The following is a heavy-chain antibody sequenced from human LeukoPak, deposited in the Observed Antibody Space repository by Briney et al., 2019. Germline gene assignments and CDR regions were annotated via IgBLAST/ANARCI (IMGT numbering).Heavy chain of an antibody. V-gene: IGHV1-2*02. D-gene: IGHD6-19*01. CDR3: ARDGPRIAVDFDY. J-gene: IGHJ4*02. CDR2: INPDSGDT. Sequence: ASVKVSCRASGYIFSDYYIYWVRQAPGQGLECMGWINPDSGDTKYAQKFQGRVTMTRDTSINTVYMELSRLTSDDTAVYYWARDGPRIAVDFDYWGQGTLVTVSA. CDR1: GYIFSDYY.